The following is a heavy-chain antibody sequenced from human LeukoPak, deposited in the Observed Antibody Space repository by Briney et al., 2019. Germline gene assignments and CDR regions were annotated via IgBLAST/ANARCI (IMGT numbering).Heavy chain of an antibody. D-gene: IGHD3-3*01. CDR1: GFTFSSYA. V-gene: IGHV3-23*01. Sequence: GGSLRLSCAASGFTFSSYAMSCVSQAPGKGMEWVSSISESGGSTYYADSVKGRFTIYIDNSKNTLYLKMHSLRGADTVVYSCAAVYDCWSNNWFDPGGQGNVVTVS. CDR2: ISESGGST. J-gene: IGHJ5*02. CDR3: AAVYDCWSNNWFDP.